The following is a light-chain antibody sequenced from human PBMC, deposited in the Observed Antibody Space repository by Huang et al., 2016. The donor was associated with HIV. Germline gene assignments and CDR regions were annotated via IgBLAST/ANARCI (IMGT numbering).Light chain of an antibody. CDR2: AAS. V-gene: IGKV1-13*02. CDR3: QQLHTYPIT. Sequence: AVQLTQSPSSLSASVGDTVIISCRASQDIGTSLAWYQQRTGRAPKLLISAASTLQTGVPSRFRGDSAGTYFTLFITNLQPEDFATYYCQQLHTYPITFGQGTRLDMK. J-gene: IGKJ5*01. CDR1: QDIGTS.